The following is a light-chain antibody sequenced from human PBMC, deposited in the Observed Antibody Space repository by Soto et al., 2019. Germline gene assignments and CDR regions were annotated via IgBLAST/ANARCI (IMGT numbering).Light chain of an antibody. Sequence: DIQMTQSPSSLSASVGDRVTITCRASQGISTWLVWYQQKPGKAPKNLIYAASTLQSGVPSRFSGSGSGTDFTLTISSLQPEDFATYFCQQYDSYPITFGQGTRLEIK. V-gene: IGKV1D-16*01. CDR1: QGISTW. J-gene: IGKJ5*01. CDR3: QQYDSYPIT. CDR2: AAS.